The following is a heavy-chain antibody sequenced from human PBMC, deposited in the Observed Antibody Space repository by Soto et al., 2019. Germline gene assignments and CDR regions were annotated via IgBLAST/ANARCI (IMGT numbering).Heavy chain of an antibody. Sequence: WWSLRLSCSASVFTFSSYSMNWFRQAPGKGLEWVSYISSSSTIYYADSVKGRFTISRDNAKNSLYLQMNSLRDEDTAVYYCARDVDSSWRGYYYYGMDVWGQGTTVTVSS. J-gene: IGHJ6*02. D-gene: IGHD6-13*01. CDR1: VFTFSSYS. CDR2: ISSSSTI. V-gene: IGHV3-48*02. CDR3: ARDVDSSWRGYYYYGMDV.